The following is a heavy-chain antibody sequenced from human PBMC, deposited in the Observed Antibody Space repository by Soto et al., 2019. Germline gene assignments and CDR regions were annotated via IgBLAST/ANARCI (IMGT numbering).Heavy chain of an antibody. CDR1: GYSFSGYA. CDR3: TKAQRGYSGAVLDY. Sequence: PGGSLRLSCAASGYSFSGYAMSWVRQAPGKGLEWVSAISGSGGTTYYADSVKGRFTISRDSSKNTLYLQMNSLRAEDAAIYYCTKAQRGYSGAVLDYSGQGSLVIVSS. V-gene: IGHV3-23*01. J-gene: IGHJ4*02. D-gene: IGHD5-12*01. CDR2: ISGSGGTT.